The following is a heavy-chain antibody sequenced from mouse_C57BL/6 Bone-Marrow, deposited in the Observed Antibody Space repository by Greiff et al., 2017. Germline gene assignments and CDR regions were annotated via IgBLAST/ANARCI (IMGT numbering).Heavy chain of an antibody. Sequence: EVKLVESGGGLVKPGGSLKLSCAASGFTFSSYAMSWVRQTPEKRLEWVATISDGGSYTYYPDNVKGRFTIARDNAKNNLYLQMSHLKSEDTAMYYCARDPSLNGSSPRWYFDGWGTGTTVTVSS. CDR1: GFTFSSYA. CDR2: ISDGGSYT. CDR3: ARDPSLNGSSPRWYFDG. D-gene: IGHD1-1*01. J-gene: IGHJ1*03. V-gene: IGHV5-4*01.